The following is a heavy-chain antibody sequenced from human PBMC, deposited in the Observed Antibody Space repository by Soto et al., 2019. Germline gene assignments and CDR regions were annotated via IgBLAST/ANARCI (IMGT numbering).Heavy chain of an antibody. Sequence: EVQLLESGGGLVQPGGSLRLSCAASGFTFSSYAMSWVRQAPGKGLEWVSAISGSGGSTYYADSVKGRFTISRDNSKNTLYLQMNSLRAEDTAVYDCAKHVGWELIGKLDFLGQGTLVTVSS. CDR3: AKHVGWELIGKLDF. D-gene: IGHD1-26*01. J-gene: IGHJ4*02. CDR1: GFTFSSYA. CDR2: ISGSGGST. V-gene: IGHV3-23*01.